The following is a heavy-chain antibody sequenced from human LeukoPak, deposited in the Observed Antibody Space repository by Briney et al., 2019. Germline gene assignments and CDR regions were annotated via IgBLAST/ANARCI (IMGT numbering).Heavy chain of an antibody. V-gene: IGHV3-7*01. CDR3: ARERMVFGY. D-gene: IGHD2-8*01. CDR1: AFTFSSYA. J-gene: IGHJ4*02. Sequence: GKSLRLSCGGSAFTFSSYAMHWVRQAPGKGLEWVANIKQDGSEKYYVDSVKGRFTISRDNAKNSLYLQMNSLRAEDTAVYYCARERMVFGYWGQGTLVTVSS. CDR2: IKQDGSEK.